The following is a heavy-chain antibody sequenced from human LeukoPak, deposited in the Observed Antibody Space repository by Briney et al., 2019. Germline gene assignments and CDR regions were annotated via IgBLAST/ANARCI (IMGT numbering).Heavy chain of an antibody. V-gene: IGHV1-2*02. CDR1: GYTFATYF. J-gene: IGHJ4*02. D-gene: IGHD2-21*02. CDR2: IQPNSDVT. Sequence: ASVKVSCKTSGYTFATYFMHWVRQAPGQGLEWMGYIQPNSDVTNYAQKFRGRVTMTWDTSISTAYIELSGLTSDDTAIYYCARPTYCGFDCYFNFDYWGQGTLVTVSS. CDR3: ARPTYCGFDCYFNFDY.